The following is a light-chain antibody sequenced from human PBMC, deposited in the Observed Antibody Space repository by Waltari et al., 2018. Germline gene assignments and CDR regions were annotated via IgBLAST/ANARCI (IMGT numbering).Light chain of an antibody. Sequence: NLMLTQPHSVSESPGKTVTISCTPSSGSIATHYVRWYQQRPGGSPTTVIYEGNQRPYGVPDRFSGSIDTSSDSASLTISGLRPEDEADYYCQSYDNNNPVVFGGGTKLIVL. J-gene: IGLJ2*01. CDR2: EGN. V-gene: IGLV6-57*01. CDR3: QSYDNNNPVV. CDR1: SGSIATHY.